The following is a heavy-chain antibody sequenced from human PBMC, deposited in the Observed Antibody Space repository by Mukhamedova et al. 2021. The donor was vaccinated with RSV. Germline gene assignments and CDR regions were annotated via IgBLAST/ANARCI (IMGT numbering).Heavy chain of an antibody. CDR3: ARDTSGARFDY. D-gene: IGHD5-12*01. Sequence: GWINPKSGDTNYVQKFQDRVTMTRVTSISTAYMELRRLTFDDTAIYYCARDTSGARFDYLGQGTLVTVSS. J-gene: IGHJ4*02. CDR2: INPKSGDT. V-gene: IGHV1-2*02.